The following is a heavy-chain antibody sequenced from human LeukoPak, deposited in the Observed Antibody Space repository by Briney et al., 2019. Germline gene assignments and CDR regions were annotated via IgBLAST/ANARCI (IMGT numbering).Heavy chain of an antibody. V-gene: IGHV1-69*04. CDR2: IIPILGIA. CDR3: ARGSGYSYGYFRSVGGIDY. CDR1: GGTFSSYA. Sequence: ASVKVSCKASGGTFSSYAISWVRQAPGRGLEWMGRIIPILGIANYAQKFQGRVTITADKSTSTAYMELSSLRSEDTAVYYCARGSGYSYGYFRSVGGIDYWGQGTLVTVSS. D-gene: IGHD5-18*01. J-gene: IGHJ4*02.